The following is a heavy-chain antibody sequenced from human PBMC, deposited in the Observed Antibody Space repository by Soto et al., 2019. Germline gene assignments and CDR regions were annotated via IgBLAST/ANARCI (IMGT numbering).Heavy chain of an antibody. J-gene: IGHJ4*02. Sequence: SETLSLTCDVSSISITSSNWWTWVRQPPGKGLEWLGKISHSGTVNYNATLRSRVTISVDKPKNQLSLKLMSVTAADTAVYYCARDYDGFDYWGPGILVTVSS. CDR1: SISITSSNW. CDR3: ARDYDGFDY. D-gene: IGHD3-16*01. V-gene: IGHV4-4*02. CDR2: ISHSGTV.